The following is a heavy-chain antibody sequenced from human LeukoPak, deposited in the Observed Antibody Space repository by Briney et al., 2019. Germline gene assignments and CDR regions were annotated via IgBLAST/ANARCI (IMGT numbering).Heavy chain of an antibody. CDR2: ISGRGDNT. Sequence: GGSLRLSCAASGFTFSSNYMSWVRQAPGKGLEWVSAISGRGDNTYYADSVKGQFTISRDNSKNTLFLQMNSLRSEDTAVYYCATSRTFDYWGQGTLVTVSS. D-gene: IGHD1-14*01. V-gene: IGHV3-23*01. CDR1: GFTFSSNY. J-gene: IGHJ4*02. CDR3: ATSRTFDY.